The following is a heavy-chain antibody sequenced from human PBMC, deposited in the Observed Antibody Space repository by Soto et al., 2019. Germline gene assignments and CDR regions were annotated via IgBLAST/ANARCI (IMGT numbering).Heavy chain of an antibody. Sequence: QVQPVESGGGVVQPGRSLRLSCAASGFTFSSYGMHWVRQAPGKGLEWVAVIWYDGSNKYYADSVKGRFTISRDNSKNTLYLQMNSLRAEDTAVYYCARTEGLVEAFDIWGQGTMVTVSS. V-gene: IGHV3-33*01. CDR2: IWYDGSNK. J-gene: IGHJ3*02. CDR3: ARTEGLVEAFDI. CDR1: GFTFSSYG. D-gene: IGHD2-8*02.